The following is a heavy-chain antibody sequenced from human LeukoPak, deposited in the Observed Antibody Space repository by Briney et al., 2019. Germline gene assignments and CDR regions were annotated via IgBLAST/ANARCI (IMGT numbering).Heavy chain of an antibody. CDR2: ISSSSDTI. CDR3: ARVRGDPYYGMDV. J-gene: IGHJ6*02. V-gene: IGHV3-48*04. CDR1: GFTFSTYS. Sequence: GGSLRLSCAASGFTFSTYSMHWVRQAPGKGLEWVSYISSSSDTIYYADSVEGRFTISRDNARNSLYLQMNSLRAEDTAVYYCARVRGDPYYGMDVWGQGTTVTVSS. D-gene: IGHD3-10*01.